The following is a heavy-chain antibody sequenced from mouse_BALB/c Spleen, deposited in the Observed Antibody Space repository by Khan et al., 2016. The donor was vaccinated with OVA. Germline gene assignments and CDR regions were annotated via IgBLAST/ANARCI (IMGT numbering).Heavy chain of an antibody. CDR2: ISPGSGDT. CDR1: GYTFTDYY. CDR3: ARRNYFGYTFAY. J-gene: IGHJ3*01. Sequence: QVQLQQPGAELARPGASVKLSCKASGYTFTDYYINWVKQRTGQGLEWIGEISPGSGDTYYNERFKGKATLTADKSSSTASLQLSSRTSEASAVYFCARRNYFGYTFAYWGQGTLVTVSA. D-gene: IGHD1-2*01. V-gene: IGHV1-77*01.